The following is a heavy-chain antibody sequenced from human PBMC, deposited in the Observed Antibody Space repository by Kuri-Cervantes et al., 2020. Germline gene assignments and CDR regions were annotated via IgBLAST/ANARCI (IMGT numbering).Heavy chain of an antibody. CDR1: GFTFSSYD. CDR3: ARDAHGMDV. V-gene: IGHV3-13*01. J-gene: IGHJ6*02. CDR2: IGTAGDT. Sequence: LSLTCAASGFTFSSYDMHWVRQATGKGLEWVSAIGTAGDTYYPGSVKGRFTISRENAKNSLYLQMNSLRAGDTAVYYCARDAHGMDVWGQGTTVTVSS.